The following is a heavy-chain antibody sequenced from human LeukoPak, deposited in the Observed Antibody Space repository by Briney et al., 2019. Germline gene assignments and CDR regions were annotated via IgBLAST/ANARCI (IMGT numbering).Heavy chain of an antibody. CDR3: ARGDERWEPVMVRGVIPHPFDY. D-gene: IGHD3-10*01. J-gene: IGHJ4*02. Sequence: GASVKVSCKASGYTFTSYAMNWVRQAPGQGLEWVGWINTNTGNPTYAQGFTGRFVFSLDTSVSTAYLQISSLKAEDTAVYYCARGDERWEPVMVRGVIPHPFDYWGQGTLVTVSS. V-gene: IGHV7-4-1*02. CDR2: INTNTGNP. CDR1: GYTFTSYA.